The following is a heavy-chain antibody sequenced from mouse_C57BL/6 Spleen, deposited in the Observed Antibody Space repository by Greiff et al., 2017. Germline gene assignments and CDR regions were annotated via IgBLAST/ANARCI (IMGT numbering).Heavy chain of an antibody. Sequence: QVHVKQPGTELVKPGASVKLSCKASGYTFTSYWMHWVKQRPGQGLEWIGNINPSNGGTNYNEKFTSKATLTVDNTSSTAYMQLSSLTSEDSAVYYCAREGVLRRAPLVDYWGQGTTLTVSS. D-gene: IGHD1-1*01. CDR3: AREGVLRRAPLVDY. CDR1: GYTFTSYW. CDR2: INPSNGGT. V-gene: IGHV1-53*01. J-gene: IGHJ2*01.